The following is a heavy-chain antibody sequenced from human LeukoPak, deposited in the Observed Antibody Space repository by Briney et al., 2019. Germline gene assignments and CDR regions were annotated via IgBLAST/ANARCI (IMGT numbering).Heavy chain of an antibody. CDR2: IYYSGST. CDR1: GGSISSSSYY. J-gene: IGHJ6*03. CDR3: ARQHYYYYYMDV. Sequence: SETLSLTCTVSGGSISSSSYYWGWIRQPPGKGLEWIGSIYYSGSTYYNPSVKSRVTISVDKSKNQISLELSSVTAAGTAVYYCARQHYYYYYMDVWGKGTTVTISS. V-gene: IGHV4-39*01.